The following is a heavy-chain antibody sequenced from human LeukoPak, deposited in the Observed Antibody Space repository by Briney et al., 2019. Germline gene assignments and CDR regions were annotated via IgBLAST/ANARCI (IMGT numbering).Heavy chain of an antibody. CDR3: ARDRGAPSAPDY. J-gene: IGHJ4*02. D-gene: IGHD1-26*01. CDR1: RYTFTEYY. V-gene: IGHV1-2*02. Sequence: ASVKVSCKASRYTFTEYYIHWVRQAPGLGLQWMGWINPNVDFTTYAQKFQGRVTMTSDASISTSYMELTGLTSDDTAVYYCARDRGAPSAPDYWGQGTLVSVSS. CDR2: INPNVDFT.